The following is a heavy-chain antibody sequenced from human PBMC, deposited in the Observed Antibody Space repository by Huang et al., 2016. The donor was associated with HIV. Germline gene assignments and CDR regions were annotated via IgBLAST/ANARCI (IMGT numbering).Heavy chain of an antibody. J-gene: IGHJ4*02. Sequence: QVQLVQSGAEVKNPGASVRVSCKASGYTFTDSNIHWVRPAPGQGLEWMGWINPKRGGTIYAQRCQGRITMTRDTTISTVHMDRRRIQSDDTAVYFCARDWSFGSSTSPADWGQGTLVTVSS. V-gene: IGHV1-2*02. CDR1: GYTFTDSN. CDR3: ARDWSFGSSTSPAD. CDR2: INPKRGGT. D-gene: IGHD6-6*01.